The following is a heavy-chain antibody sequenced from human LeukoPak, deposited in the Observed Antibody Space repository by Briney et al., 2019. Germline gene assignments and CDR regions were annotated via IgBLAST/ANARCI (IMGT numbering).Heavy chain of an antibody. Sequence: GGSLRLSCVASGLTFSSYWMSWVRQAPGKGREWVANIKHDGADKYFVDSVKGRFTISRDNVKNSLFLQMNSLRAEDTAMYYCARRYSYGYFDCWGQGTLVTVSS. J-gene: IGHJ4*02. V-gene: IGHV3-7*01. CDR3: ARRYSYGYFDC. CDR1: GLTFSSYW. D-gene: IGHD5-18*01. CDR2: IKHDGADK.